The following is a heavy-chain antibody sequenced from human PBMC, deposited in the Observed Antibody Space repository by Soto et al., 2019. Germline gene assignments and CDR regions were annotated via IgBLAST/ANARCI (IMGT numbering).Heavy chain of an antibody. V-gene: IGHV3-23*01. CDR2: LSGSGGGT. Sequence: XRFIGVSFAAFRFAVALSTVCCAYHLSGREMGSVSPLSGSGGGTYYAGSVKGRFTISRDKSKNTLYLQMNSLRAEDTAVYYCAKDQRRHSSSRYNSDNHPGIYGRYGRGKRTTGTVAS. D-gene: IGHD6-13*01. CDR3: AKDQRRHSSSRYNSDNHPGIYGRYG. J-gene: IGHJ6*04. CDR1: RFAVALST.